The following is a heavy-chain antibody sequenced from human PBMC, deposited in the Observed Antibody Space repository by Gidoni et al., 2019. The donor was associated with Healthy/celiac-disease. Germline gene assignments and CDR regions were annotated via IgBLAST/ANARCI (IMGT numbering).Heavy chain of an antibody. CDR1: GFTFTSSA. CDR3: AASGWDPSGSSIDAFDI. Sequence: QMQLVQSGPEVKKPGTSVKVSCKASGFTFTSSAVQWGRQARGQRLEWIGWIVVGSGNTNYAQKFQERVTITRDMSTSTAYMELSSLRSEDTAVYYCAASGWDPSGSSIDAFDIWGQGTMVTVSS. J-gene: IGHJ3*02. CDR2: IVVGSGNT. V-gene: IGHV1-58*01. D-gene: IGHD1-26*01.